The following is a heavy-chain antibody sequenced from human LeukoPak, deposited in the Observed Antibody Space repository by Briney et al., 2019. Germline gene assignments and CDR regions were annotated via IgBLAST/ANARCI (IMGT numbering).Heavy chain of an antibody. CDR1: GFSFSHYS. CDR3: AKNTWKSSDSGRGRMDV. D-gene: IGHD3-10*01. J-gene: IGHJ6*02. Sequence: GGTLRLSCAASGFSFSHYSMTWARQASGKGLEWISYIGVGGRPTNYADSVKARFTISRDDAQNSLYLQMNSLRAEDTAVYYCAKNTWKSSDSGRGRMDVWGQGTTVTVSS. CDR2: IGVGGRPT. V-gene: IGHV3-48*01.